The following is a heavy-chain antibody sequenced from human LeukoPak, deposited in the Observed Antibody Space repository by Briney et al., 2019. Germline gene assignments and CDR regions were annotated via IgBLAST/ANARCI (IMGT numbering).Heavy chain of an antibody. CDR2: ISGSGNRT. CDR1: GFTFGNFP. J-gene: IGHJ4*02. Sequence: GGSLRLSCAASGFTFGNFPMSWVRQAPGKGLEWVSSISGSGNRTYYADSVKGRFTISRDNSKNTLYLQMNSLRAEDTAVYYCANTLYYYDSSGSTFDYWGQGTLVTVSS. V-gene: IGHV3-23*01. CDR3: ANTLYYYDSSGSTFDY. D-gene: IGHD3-22*01.